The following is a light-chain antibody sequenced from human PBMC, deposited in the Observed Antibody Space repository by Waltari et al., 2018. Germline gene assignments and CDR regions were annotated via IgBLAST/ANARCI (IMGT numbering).Light chain of an antibody. CDR1: QSVSSSY. V-gene: IGKV3-15*01. CDR2: RAS. Sequence: EIVLTQSPGTLSLSPGERATLSCRASQSVSSSYLAWYQQKPGQAPRLLIYRASTRATGVPARFSGSGSGTEFTLTINALQSEDFAVYYCHQYNNWPPNTFGQGTLLEIK. CDR3: HQYNNWPPNT. J-gene: IGKJ2*01.